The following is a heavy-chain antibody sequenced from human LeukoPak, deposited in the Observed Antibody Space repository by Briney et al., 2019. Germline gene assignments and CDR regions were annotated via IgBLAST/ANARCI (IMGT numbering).Heavy chain of an antibody. CDR3: VREDTPATANY. Sequence: GGSLRLSCAASGFNFANHAMSWVRQTPGKGLEWVSAISGGGDITYYADSVTGRFTISRDNSKDTLFLQMHSLRPGDTAVYYRVREDTPATANYWGQGTLVTISS. CDR2: ISGGGDIT. V-gene: IGHV3-23*01. CDR1: GFNFANHA. D-gene: IGHD2-21*02. J-gene: IGHJ4*02.